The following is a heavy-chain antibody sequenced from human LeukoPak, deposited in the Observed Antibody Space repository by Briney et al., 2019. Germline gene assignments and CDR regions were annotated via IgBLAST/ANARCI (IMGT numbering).Heavy chain of an antibody. CDR1: GFTFSSYW. Sequence: GGSLRLSCAASGFTFSSYWMTWVRQAPEKGLEWVANIKQDGSEKNYVNSVKGRFTISRDNAKNSLYLQMNSLRAEDTAVYYCAKDHDYVWGSYRYVGFVDYWGQGTLVTVSS. D-gene: IGHD3-16*02. CDR2: IKQDGSEK. J-gene: IGHJ4*02. CDR3: AKDHDYVWGSYRYVGFVDY. V-gene: IGHV3-7*03.